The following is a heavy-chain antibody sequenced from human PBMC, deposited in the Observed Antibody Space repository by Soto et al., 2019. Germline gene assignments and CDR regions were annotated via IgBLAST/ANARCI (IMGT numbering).Heavy chain of an antibody. J-gene: IGHJ4*02. V-gene: IGHV3-7*01. D-gene: IGHD2-15*01. CDR2: INRGASGT. Sequence: GGSLRLSCEVSGFSFTNAWMSWVRQAPGKGLEWVAMINRGASGTHYVDSVKGRFTISRDNAKNSLYLQMNSLRVEDTAVYYCATLDTAEIQTAAYWGQGTLVTVSS. CDR1: GFSFTNAW. CDR3: ATLDTAEIQTAAY.